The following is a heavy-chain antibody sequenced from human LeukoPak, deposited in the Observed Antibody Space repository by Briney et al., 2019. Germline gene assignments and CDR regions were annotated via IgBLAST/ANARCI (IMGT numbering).Heavy chain of an antibody. D-gene: IGHD1-26*01. Sequence: PGGSLRLSCAASGFTFDDYAMHWVRQAPVKGLEWVSGISWNSGSIGYADSVKGRFTISRDNAKNSLYLQMNSLRAEDTALYYCAKGRFGSTSDYFDYWGQGTLVTVSS. CDR2: ISWNSGSI. CDR3: AKGRFGSTSDYFDY. CDR1: GFTFDDYA. V-gene: IGHV3-9*01. J-gene: IGHJ4*02.